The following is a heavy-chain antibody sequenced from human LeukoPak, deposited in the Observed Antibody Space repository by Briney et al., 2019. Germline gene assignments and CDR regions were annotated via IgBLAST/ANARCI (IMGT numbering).Heavy chain of an antibody. D-gene: IGHD3-22*01. J-gene: IGHJ4*02. Sequence: ASVKVSCKASGYTFTSYYMHWVRQAPGQGLEWMGIINPSGGSTSYAQKFQGRVTMTRDTSTSTVYMELSSLRSEDTAVYYCARDLDYYDSSGYYRYYFDYWGQGTLVTVSS. V-gene: IGHV1-46*01. CDR2: INPSGGST. CDR1: GYTFTSYY. CDR3: ARDLDYYDSSGYYRYYFDY.